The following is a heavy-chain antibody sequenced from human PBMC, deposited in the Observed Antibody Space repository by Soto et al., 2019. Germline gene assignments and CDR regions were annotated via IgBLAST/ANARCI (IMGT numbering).Heavy chain of an antibody. J-gene: IGHJ4*02. CDR3: ARETTVTTLRLFDY. Sequence: VQLVESGGGVVQPGRSLRLSCAASGFTFSSYAMHWVRRAPGKGLEWVAVISYDGSNKYYADSVKGRFTISRDNSKNTLYLQMNSLRAEDTAVYYCARETTVTTLRLFDYWGQGTLVTVSS. V-gene: IGHV3-30-3*01. D-gene: IGHD4-17*01. CDR2: ISYDGSNK. CDR1: GFTFSSYA.